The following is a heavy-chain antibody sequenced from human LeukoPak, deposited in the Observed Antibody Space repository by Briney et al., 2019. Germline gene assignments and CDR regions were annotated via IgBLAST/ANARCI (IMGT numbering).Heavy chain of an antibody. V-gene: IGHV3-53*01. CDR3: ARGVGYCSSTSCEDAFDI. J-gene: IGHJ3*02. CDR1: GFTVSSNY. D-gene: IGHD2-2*03. Sequence: GGSLRLSCAASGFTVSSNYMSWVRQAPGKGLEWVSVIYSGGRTYYADSVKGRFTISRDNSRNTLFLQMNSLRAEDMAVYYCARGVGYCSSTSCEDAFDIWGQGTMVTVSS. CDR2: IYSGGRT.